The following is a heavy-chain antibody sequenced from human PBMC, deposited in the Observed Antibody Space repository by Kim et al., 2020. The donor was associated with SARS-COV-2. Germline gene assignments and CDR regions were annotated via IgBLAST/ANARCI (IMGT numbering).Heavy chain of an antibody. J-gene: IGHJ4*02. CDR3: ARDPNTSYYDILTGYYAGGVVY. D-gene: IGHD3-9*01. V-gene: IGHV3-7*01. Sequence: GGSLRLSCAASGFTFSSYWMSWVRQAPGKGLEWVANIKQDGSEKYYVDSVKGRFTISRDNAKNSLYLQMNSLRAEDTAVYYCARDPNTSYYDILTGYYAGGVVYWGQGTLVTVSS. CDR1: GFTFSSYW. CDR2: IKQDGSEK.